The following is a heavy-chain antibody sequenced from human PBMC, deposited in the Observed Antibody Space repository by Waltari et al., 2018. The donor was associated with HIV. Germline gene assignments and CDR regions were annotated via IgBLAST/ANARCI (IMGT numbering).Heavy chain of an antibody. Sequence: EVQLLESGGDLVQPGGSLRLSCAASGFTFSSYALSWVRQAPGKGLEWVVGISGSGGGKYYADSVKGRFTISRDNSKNMLYLQMNSLRADDTAVYYCAKDSSSVGTTIRFDPWGQGTLVIVSS. J-gene: IGHJ5*02. CDR3: AKDSSSVGTTIRFDP. CDR1: GFTFSSYA. CDR2: ISGSGGGK. D-gene: IGHD1-26*01. V-gene: IGHV3-23*01.